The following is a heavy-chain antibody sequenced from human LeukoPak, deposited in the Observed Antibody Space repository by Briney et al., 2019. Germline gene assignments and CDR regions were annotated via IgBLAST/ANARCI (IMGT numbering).Heavy chain of an antibody. V-gene: IGHV4-4*02. CDR1: GGSISTSNW. CDR3: ASPIYGDYTENGFDI. D-gene: IGHD4-17*01. J-gene: IGHJ3*02. CDR2: IYHSRST. Sequence: SETLSLTCAVSGGSISTSNWWSWARQPPGKGLEWIGEIYHSRSTNYNPSLKSRVTISVDKSKNQFSLKLNSVTAADTAVYYCASPIYGDYTENGFDIWGQGTMVTVSS.